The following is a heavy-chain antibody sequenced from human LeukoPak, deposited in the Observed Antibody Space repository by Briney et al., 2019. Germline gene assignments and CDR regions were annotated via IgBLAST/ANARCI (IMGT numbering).Heavy chain of an antibody. CDR2: IIPSLDIV. V-gene: IGHV1-69*04. CDR3: ARGFGGSSGSSDYYGMDV. J-gene: IGHJ6*02. CDR1: GATFNNYV. Sequence: ASVKVSCKASGATFNNYVITWVRQAPGQGLEWMGMIIPSLDIVNYAQTFQDRVTITADKSTSTAYMELRSLRSEDTAVYYCARGFGGSSGSSDYYGMDVWGQGATVTVSS. D-gene: IGHD3-22*01.